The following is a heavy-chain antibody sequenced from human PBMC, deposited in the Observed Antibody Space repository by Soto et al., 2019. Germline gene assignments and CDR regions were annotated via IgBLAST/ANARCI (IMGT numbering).Heavy chain of an antibody. CDR2: VNHSGST. V-gene: IGHV4-34*01. CDR3: ARGRTVRGVIRGYYYYGMDV. J-gene: IGHJ6*02. CDR1: DGSFSYYY. Sequence: SVLLSLTCAVDDGSFSYYYWRRLLQTPGKGLEWIGEVNHSGSTNYNPSLKSRVTISVDTSKNQFSLKLSSATAADTAVYYCARGRTVRGVIRGYYYYGMDVWVQGTTVTGFS. D-gene: IGHD3-10*01.